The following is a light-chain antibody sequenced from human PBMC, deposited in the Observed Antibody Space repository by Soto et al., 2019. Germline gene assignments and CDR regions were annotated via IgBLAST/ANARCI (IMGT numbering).Light chain of an antibody. J-gene: IGKJ5*01. CDR2: DAS. CDR3: QQYNNWPPIT. CDR1: QSISTY. Sequence: EIVFKQSPSTLSLSPGERATLSCRASQSISTYFAWYQQQPGQHPRLLIYDASHRATGTPARFSGSGSGTEFTLTISSLQSEDFAVYYCQQYNNWPPITFGQGTRLEIK. V-gene: IGKV3-11*01.